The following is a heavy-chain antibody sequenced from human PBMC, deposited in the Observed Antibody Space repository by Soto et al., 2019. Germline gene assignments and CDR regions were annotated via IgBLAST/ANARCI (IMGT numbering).Heavy chain of an antibody. CDR3: AKDKEYCSAGSCYPREGNWFDP. CDR2: INPGGGSP. J-gene: IGHJ5*02. CDR1: GYTFTSYN. V-gene: IGHV1-46*01. Sequence: ASVKVSCKASGYTFTSYNMHWVRQAPGQGLEWMGIINPGGGSPSYAQKFRGRVSMTRDTSTTPVYMELSSLTSEDTAVYYCAKDKEYCSAGSCYPREGNWFDPWG. D-gene: IGHD2-15*01.